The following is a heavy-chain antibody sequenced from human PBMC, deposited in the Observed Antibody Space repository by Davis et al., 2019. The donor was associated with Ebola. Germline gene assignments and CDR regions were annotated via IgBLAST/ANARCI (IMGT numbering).Heavy chain of an antibody. Sequence: GESLKISCAASGFTFSSYAMSWVRQAPGKGLEWVSAISGSGGSTYYADSVKGRFTISRDNSKNTLYLQMNSLRAEDTAVYYCAKEDAATVTYYWYFDLWGRGTLVTVSS. CDR3: AKEDAATVTYYWYFDL. J-gene: IGHJ2*01. CDR2: ISGSGGST. D-gene: IGHD4-17*01. V-gene: IGHV3-23*01. CDR1: GFTFSSYA.